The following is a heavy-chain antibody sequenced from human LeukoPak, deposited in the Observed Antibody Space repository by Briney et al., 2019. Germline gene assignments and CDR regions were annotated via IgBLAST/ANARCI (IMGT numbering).Heavy chain of an antibody. CDR1: GFTFSSYS. D-gene: IGHD6-19*01. V-gene: IGHV3-21*01. CDR2: ISSSISYI. J-gene: IGHJ4*02. Sequence: GGSLRLSCAASGFTFSSYSMNWVRQAPRKGLEGGSSISSSISYIYYADSVKGRFTISRDNAKNSLYLQTNSLRAEDTAVYYCARAHQWLVDYWGQGTLVTVSS. CDR3: ARAHQWLVDY.